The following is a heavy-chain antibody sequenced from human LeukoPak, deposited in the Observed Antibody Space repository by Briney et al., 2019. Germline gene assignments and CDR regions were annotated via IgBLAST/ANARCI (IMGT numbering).Heavy chain of an antibody. CDR3: ARERLSSGWYYHY. D-gene: IGHD6-19*01. CDR2: ISAYNGNT. CDR1: GYTFTSYG. Sequence: ASVKVSCKASGYTFTSYGISWVRKAPGQGLEWMGWISAYNGNTNYAQKLQGRVTMITDTSTSTAYMELRNLRSDDTAVYYCARERLSSGWYYHYWGQGTLVTVSS. J-gene: IGHJ4*02. V-gene: IGHV1-18*01.